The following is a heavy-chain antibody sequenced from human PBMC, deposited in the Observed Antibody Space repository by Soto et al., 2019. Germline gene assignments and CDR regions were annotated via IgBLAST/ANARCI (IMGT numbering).Heavy chain of an antibody. CDR2: ISSSSSTI. CDR3: ARDGDTYFGMDV. V-gene: IGHV3-48*02. Sequence: GGSLRLSCAASGFMFSSYNMNWVRQAPGKGLEWVSYISSSSSTIYYADSVKGRFTISRDNAKNSLYLQMNSLRDEATAVYYCARDGDTYFGMDVWGQGTTVTVSS. D-gene: IGHD7-27*01. CDR1: GFMFSSYN. J-gene: IGHJ6*02.